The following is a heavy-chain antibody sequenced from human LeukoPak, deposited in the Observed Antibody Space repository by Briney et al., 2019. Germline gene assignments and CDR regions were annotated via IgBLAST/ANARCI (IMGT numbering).Heavy chain of an antibody. V-gene: IGHV3-23*01. CDR1: GFTFSNYA. Sequence: GGSLRLSCAASGFTFSNYAMSWVRQAPGKGLEWVSAISGGGGSTYYADSVKGRFTISRDNSKNTLDLQMNSLRAEDTAVYYCARRTFPNDAFDIWGQGTMVTVSS. CDR3: ARRTFPNDAFDI. D-gene: IGHD1-7*01. J-gene: IGHJ3*02. CDR2: ISGGGGST.